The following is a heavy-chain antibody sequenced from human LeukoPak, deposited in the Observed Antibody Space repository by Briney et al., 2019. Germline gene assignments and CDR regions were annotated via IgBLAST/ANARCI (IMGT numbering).Heavy chain of an antibody. CDR1: GGSVSSYY. J-gene: IGHJ6*03. CDR2: IYTSGST. Sequence: PSETLSLTCTVSGGSVSSYYWSWIRQPPGKGLEWIGYIYTSGSTNYNPSLTSRVTISVDTSKNQFSLKLSSVTAADTAVYYCARASYYDPPRAYYYYMGVWGEGTTVTVSS. D-gene: IGHD3-3*01. CDR3: ARASYYDPPRAYYYYMGV. V-gene: IGHV4-4*09.